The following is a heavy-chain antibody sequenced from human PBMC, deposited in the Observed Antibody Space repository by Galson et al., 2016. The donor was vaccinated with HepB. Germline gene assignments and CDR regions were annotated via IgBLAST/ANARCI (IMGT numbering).Heavy chain of an antibody. CDR2: ISYDGINK. CDR3: AKVGDKYYFDY. CDR1: GFTFSDYG. D-gene: IGHD4-17*01. V-gene: IGHV3-30*18. Sequence: SLRLSCAASGFTFSDYGMPWVRQAPGKGLEWVAVISYDGINKYYADSVKGRFTISRDSSKNTLYLQMNSLRAEDTAVYYCAKVGDKYYFDYWGQGTLVTVSS. J-gene: IGHJ4*02.